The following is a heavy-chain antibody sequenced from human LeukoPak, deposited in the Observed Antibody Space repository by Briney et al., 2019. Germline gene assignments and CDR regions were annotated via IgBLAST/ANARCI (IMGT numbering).Heavy chain of an antibody. CDR2: IYPGDSDT. D-gene: IGHD3-10*01. Sequence: KFGESLKISCKGSGYSFTGYWIGWVRQMPGKGLEWMGIIYPGDSDTRYSPSFQGQVTISADKSISTAYLQWSSLKASDTAMYYCARHEPVLWATRAFDIWGQGTMVTVSS. CDR3: ARHEPVLWATRAFDI. CDR1: GYSFTGYW. J-gene: IGHJ3*02. V-gene: IGHV5-51*01.